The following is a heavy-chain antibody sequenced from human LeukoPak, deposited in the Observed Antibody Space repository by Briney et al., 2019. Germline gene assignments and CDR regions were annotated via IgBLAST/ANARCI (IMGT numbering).Heavy chain of an antibody. V-gene: IGHV3-21*01. D-gene: IGHD1-26*01. Sequence: PGGSLRLSCAASEFTFTNFWMSWVRQAPGKGLEWVSSISSSSSYIYYADSVKGRFTISRDNAKNSLYLQMNSLRAEDTAVYYCAGGSGSYYFYFDYWGQGTLVTVSS. CDR2: ISSSSSYI. J-gene: IGHJ4*02. CDR1: EFTFTNFW. CDR3: AGGSGSYYFYFDY.